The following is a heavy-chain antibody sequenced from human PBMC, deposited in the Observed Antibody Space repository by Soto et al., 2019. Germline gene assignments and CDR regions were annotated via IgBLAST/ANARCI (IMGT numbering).Heavy chain of an antibody. Sequence: GGSLRLSCAASGFTVSISYMSWVRQVPGKGLDWVSIMYSGGETYYAASVKGRFTMSRDNSKNTLDLQMTSLTAEDTAVYYCAKRKYCSSTTCFDYWGQGTLVTVS. V-gene: IGHV3-66*01. J-gene: IGHJ4*02. CDR3: AKRKYCSSTTCFDY. CDR1: GFTVSISY. D-gene: IGHD2-2*01. CDR2: MYSGGET.